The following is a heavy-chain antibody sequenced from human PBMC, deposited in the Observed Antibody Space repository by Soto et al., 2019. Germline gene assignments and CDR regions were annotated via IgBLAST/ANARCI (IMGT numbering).Heavy chain of an antibody. J-gene: IGHJ6*02. D-gene: IGHD2-15*01. CDR1: GHTFTSYG. CDR3: ARLVAAPNPHYYYGMDV. CDR2: ISAYNGNT. Sequence: ASVKVSCKASGHTFTSYGISWVRQAPGQGLEWMGWISAYNGNTNYAQKLQGRVTMTTDTSTSTAYMELRSLRSDDTAVYYCARLVAAPNPHYYYGMDVWGQGTTVTVSS. V-gene: IGHV1-18*01.